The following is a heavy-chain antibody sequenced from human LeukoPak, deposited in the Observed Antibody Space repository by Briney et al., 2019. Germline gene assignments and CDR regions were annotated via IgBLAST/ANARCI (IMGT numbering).Heavy chain of an antibody. Sequence: GGSLRLSCAASGFTFSSYAMSRVRQAPGKGLEWVSAISGRRGDTYYADSVKGRFTISRDNAKNSLYLQMNSLRAEDTAVYYCARDAQGHGSGSYYTIKDYHWGQGTLVTVSS. D-gene: IGHD3-10*01. V-gene: IGHV3-23*01. CDR3: ARDAQGHGSGSYYTIKDYH. J-gene: IGHJ5*02. CDR1: GFTFSSYA. CDR2: ISGRRGDT.